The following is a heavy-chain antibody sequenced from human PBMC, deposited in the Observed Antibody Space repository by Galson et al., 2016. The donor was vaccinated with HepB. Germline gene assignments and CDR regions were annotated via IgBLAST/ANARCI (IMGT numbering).Heavy chain of an antibody. Sequence: SVKVSCKASGYTFTSYAMHWVRQAPGQRLEWMGWINPGNGNTKYSQKFQGRVTITRDTSASTAYMELSSLRSEDTAVYYCARYHYSGSYNYYMDVWGKGTTVTVSS. D-gene: IGHD1-26*01. V-gene: IGHV1-3*01. J-gene: IGHJ6*03. CDR1: GYTFTSYA. CDR2: INPGNGNT. CDR3: ARYHYSGSYNYYMDV.